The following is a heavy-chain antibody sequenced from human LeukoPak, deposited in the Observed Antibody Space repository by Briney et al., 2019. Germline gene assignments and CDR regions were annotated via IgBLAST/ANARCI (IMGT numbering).Heavy chain of an antibody. Sequence: GGSLRLSWAASGFTFSAFWMHWVRQAPGKGLVWVSRNSDGSSTTYADSVKGRFTISRDNAKNTLYLQMNSLRAEDTAVYYCARGLVHDTSGYYSDYWGQGTLLTVSS. J-gene: IGHJ4*02. CDR2: NSDGSST. D-gene: IGHD3-22*01. CDR3: ARGLVHDTSGYYSDY. CDR1: GFTFSAFW. V-gene: IGHV3-74*01.